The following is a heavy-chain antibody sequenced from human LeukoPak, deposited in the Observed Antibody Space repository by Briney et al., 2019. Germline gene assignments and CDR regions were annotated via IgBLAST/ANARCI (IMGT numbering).Heavy chain of an antibody. CDR1: GYTLTELS. D-gene: IGHD3-3*01. Sequence: ASVKVSCKVSGYTLTELSMHWVRQAPGKGLEWMGGFDPEDGETINAQKFQGRVTMTEDTSTDTAYMELSSLRSEDTAVYYCATQGNYDFWSGPQLGFDPWGQGTLVTVSS. CDR2: FDPEDGET. V-gene: IGHV1-24*01. CDR3: ATQGNYDFWSGPQLGFDP. J-gene: IGHJ5*02.